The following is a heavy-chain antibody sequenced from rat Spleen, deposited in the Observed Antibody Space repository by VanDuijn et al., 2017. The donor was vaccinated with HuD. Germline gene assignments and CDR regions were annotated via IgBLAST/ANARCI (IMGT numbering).Heavy chain of an antibody. D-gene: IGHD1-11*01. J-gene: IGHJ2*01. V-gene: IGHV2-30*01. Sequence: QVRLKESGPGLVQPSQTLSLTCTVSGFSLTSYNVHWVRQPTGKGLEWMGVIWTGGSTDYNSALRSRLSINRDTSKSQVLLKMNSLQTEDIGTYYCVRAGLRYPYYFDYWGQGVMVTVSS. CDR3: VRAGLRYPYYFDY. CDR2: IWTGGST. CDR1: GFSLTSYN.